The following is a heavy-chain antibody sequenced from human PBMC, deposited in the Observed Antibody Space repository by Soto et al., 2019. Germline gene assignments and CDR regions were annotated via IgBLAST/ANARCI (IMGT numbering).Heavy chain of an antibody. D-gene: IGHD4-17*01. J-gene: IGHJ4*02. CDR3: ARRRSAVSAFDY. V-gene: IGHV1-2*02. Sequence: QVHLVQSGAEVVKPGASVKVSCKASGYTFTAFQIHWARQAPGQRLEWMGSIRPFNGETNYAQRFHDRVTVTMDKSTSTAYLVLNSLTSDDTALYYCARRRSAVSAFDYWGQGTLVTVSS. CDR1: GYTFTAFQ. CDR2: IRPFNGET.